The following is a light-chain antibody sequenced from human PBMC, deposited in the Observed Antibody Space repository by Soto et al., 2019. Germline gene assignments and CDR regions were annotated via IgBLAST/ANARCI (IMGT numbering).Light chain of an antibody. V-gene: IGKV3-20*01. Sequence: EIVLKQSPGTLSLSPGERATLSCRAIQSVSSSYLAWYQQKPGQAPRLLIYGASSRPTGIPDRFSGSGSGTDFTLTISSLQSEDFAVYYCQQYNNWPPITFGQGTRLEIK. CDR3: QQYNNWPPIT. J-gene: IGKJ5*01. CDR1: QSVSSSY. CDR2: GAS.